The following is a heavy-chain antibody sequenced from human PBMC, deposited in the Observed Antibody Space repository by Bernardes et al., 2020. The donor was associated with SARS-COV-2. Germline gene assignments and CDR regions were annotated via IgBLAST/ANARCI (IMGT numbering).Heavy chain of an antibody. CDR2: ITASTTYI. CDR1: VFNFSSYA. J-gene: IGHJ2*01. V-gene: IGHV3-21*01. Sequence: GSVRLPSAAAVFNFSSYAMNWVRPAPGKGLQWVSSITASTTYIQYTDSVEGRFTVSRDNAKNSLYLEMTSLRAEDTAIYYCARILRDNGFGSGYYDLWGRGTLVTVSS. D-gene: IGHD4-17*01. CDR3: ARILRDNGFGSGYYDL.